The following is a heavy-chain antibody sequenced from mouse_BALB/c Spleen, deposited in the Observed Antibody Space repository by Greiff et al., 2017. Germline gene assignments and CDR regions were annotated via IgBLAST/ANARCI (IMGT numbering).Heavy chain of an antibody. CDR3: ARDEGYLY. Sequence: EVKLVESGGGLVQPGGSLRLSCATSGFTFTDYYMSWVRQPPGKALEWLGFIRNKANGYTTEYSASVKGRFTISRDNSQSILYLQMNTLRAEDSATYYCARDEGYLYGGQGTTLTVSS. J-gene: IGHJ2*01. CDR2: IRNKANGYTT. D-gene: IGHD2-2*01. CDR1: GFTFTDYY. V-gene: IGHV7-3*02.